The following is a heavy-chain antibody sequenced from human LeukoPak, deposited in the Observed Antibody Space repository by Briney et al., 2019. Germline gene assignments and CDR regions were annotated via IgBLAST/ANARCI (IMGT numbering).Heavy chain of an antibody. CDR3: AKDNMRMIRGDLDY. D-gene: IGHD3-10*01. CDR1: AFTLDDYA. V-gene: IGHV3-9*01. CDR2: ISWNSGNK. J-gene: IGHJ4*02. Sequence: PGRSLRLSCAPAAFTLDDYAMHSGRQVPGNGLLWASGISWNSGNKGYADSMKGRFTISRDNAKNPLYLQMNSLRAEDTALYYCAKDNMRMIRGDLDYWGQGTLVTVSS.